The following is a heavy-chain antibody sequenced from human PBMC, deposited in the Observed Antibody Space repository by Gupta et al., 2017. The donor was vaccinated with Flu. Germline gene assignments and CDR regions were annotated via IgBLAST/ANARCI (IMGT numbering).Heavy chain of an antibody. Sequence: QVQLLQSGAEVKKPGASVKVSCKASGYTFRGYRVHWGRQARGQGLEWMGWIDPKSGDTNYVQKVQGWVTMGRDTSISTAYLELRRLRSDDTAVYYCARDRGVRGDFDYWGQGTLGTVSS. CDR2: IDPKSGDT. J-gene: IGHJ4*02. CDR3: ARDRGVRGDFDY. V-gene: IGHV1-2*04. D-gene: IGHD3-10*01. CDR1: GYTFRGYR.